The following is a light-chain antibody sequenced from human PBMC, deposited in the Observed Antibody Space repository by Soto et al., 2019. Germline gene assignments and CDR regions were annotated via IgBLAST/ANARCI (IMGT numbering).Light chain of an antibody. V-gene: IGLV3-1*01. CDR3: QAWDTSAVI. Sequence: ELTQPPSVSVSPGQTASITCFGDKLADKYASWYQVKPGQSPVLVIYQDTKRPSGIPERFSGSTSGTTATLTISGTQGMDEADYFCQAWDTSAVIFGGGTKLTVL. CDR1: KLADKY. J-gene: IGLJ2*01. CDR2: QDT.